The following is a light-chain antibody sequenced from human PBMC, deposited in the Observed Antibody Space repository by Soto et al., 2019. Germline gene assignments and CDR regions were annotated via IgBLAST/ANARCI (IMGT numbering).Light chain of an antibody. CDR3: QQYNNWSYT. J-gene: IGKJ2*01. CDR1: QSVSSN. V-gene: IGKV3-15*01. CDR2: GAS. Sequence: EIVMTQSPATLSVSPGERATLSCRASQSVSSNLAWYQQKPGQAPRLLIYGASTRATGIPARFSGSGSGTEFTLTISSLQSEDFAFYYWQQYNNWSYTCGQGTKLEIK.